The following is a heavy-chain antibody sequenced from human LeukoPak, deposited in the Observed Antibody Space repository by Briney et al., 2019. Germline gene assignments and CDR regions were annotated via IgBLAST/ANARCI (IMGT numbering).Heavy chain of an antibody. D-gene: IGHD3-10*01. J-gene: IGHJ2*01. V-gene: IGHV7-4-1*02. CDR1: GYTFTSYA. Sequence: ASVKVSCKASGYTFTSYAMNWVRQAPGQGLEWMGWINTNTGNPTYAQGFTGRFVFSLDTSVSTAYLQISSLKAEDTAVYYCARERVSVGSGNSPYWYFDLWGRGTLVTVSS. CDR2: INTNTGNP. CDR3: ARERVSVGSGNSPYWYFDL.